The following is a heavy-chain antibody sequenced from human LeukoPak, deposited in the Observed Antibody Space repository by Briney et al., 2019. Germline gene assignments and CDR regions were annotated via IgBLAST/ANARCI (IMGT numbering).Heavy chain of an antibody. CDR1: GGSISSYY. D-gene: IGHD3-22*01. J-gene: IGHJ3*02. CDR3: ARHGDYYDSSGYYYVLNAFDI. Sequence: SETLSLTCTVPGGSISSYYWSWIRQPPGKGLEWIGYIYYSGSTNYNPSLKSRVTISVDTSKNQFSLKLSSVTAADTAVYYCARHGDYYDSSGYYYVLNAFDIWGQGTMVTVSS. CDR2: IYYSGST. V-gene: IGHV4-59*08.